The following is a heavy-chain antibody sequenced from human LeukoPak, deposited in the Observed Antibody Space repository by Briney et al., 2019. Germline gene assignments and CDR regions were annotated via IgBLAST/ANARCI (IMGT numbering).Heavy chain of an antibody. V-gene: IGHV3-23*01. CDR3: AGGLGVATQSPGDV. J-gene: IGHJ6*02. Sequence: GGSLRLSCAASGFNFSSYAMSWVRQAPAKELEWVSAMSGSGGSKYYAGSVKGQFTISRDNSKNTLYLQMNSLRAEDTAVYYCAGGLGVATQSPGDVWGQGTTVTVSS. CDR1: GFNFSSYA. D-gene: IGHD3-16*01. CDR2: MSGSGGSK.